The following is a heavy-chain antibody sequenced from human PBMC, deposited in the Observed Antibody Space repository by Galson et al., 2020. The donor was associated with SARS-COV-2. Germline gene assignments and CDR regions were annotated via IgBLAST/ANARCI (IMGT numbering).Heavy chain of an antibody. V-gene: IGHV3-15*01. CDR1: GFTFNNAW. CDR3: TTDPPSSSSNFDY. CDR2: IKSKTDGGAT. Sequence: GGSLRLSCAASGFTFNNAWMNWVRQSPGKGLEWVGRIKSKTDGGATDHAASVKGRFTVSRDDSKNTLYLQMNSLKTEDTAVYYCTTDPPSSSSNFDYWGQGALVTVSS. D-gene: IGHD2-2*01. J-gene: IGHJ4*02.